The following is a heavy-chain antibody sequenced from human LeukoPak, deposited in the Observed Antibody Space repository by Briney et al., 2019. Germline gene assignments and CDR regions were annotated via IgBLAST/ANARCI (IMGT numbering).Heavy chain of an antibody. CDR1: GFSVNSFG. D-gene: IGHD3-22*01. CDR2: ISINGETT. CDR3: RFYTSGSDY. V-gene: IGHV3-23*01. J-gene: IGHJ4*02. Sequence: GGSLRLSCAVSGFSVNSFGMSWVRQAPGKGLEWISAISINGETTWYADSVKGRFIISRDNSKNALYLQLSSLRVEDTAVYYCRFYTSGSDYWGQGTLVTVSS.